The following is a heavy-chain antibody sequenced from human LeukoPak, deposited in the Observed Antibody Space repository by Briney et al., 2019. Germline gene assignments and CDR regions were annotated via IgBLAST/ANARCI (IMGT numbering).Heavy chain of an antibody. CDR2: ISGSGGST. CDR1: GFTFSSYA. CDR3: ATDIVVVPAALQGFDN. Sequence: GGSLRLSCAASGFTFSSYAMSWVRQAPGKGLEWVSAISGSGGSTYYADSVKGRFTISRDNSKNTLYLLMNSLRAEDTAVYYCATDIVVVPAALQGFDNWGQGTLVTVSS. D-gene: IGHD2-2*01. V-gene: IGHV3-23*01. J-gene: IGHJ4*02.